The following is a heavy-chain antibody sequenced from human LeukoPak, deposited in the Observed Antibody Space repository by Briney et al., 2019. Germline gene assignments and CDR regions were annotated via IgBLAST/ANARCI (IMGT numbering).Heavy chain of an antibody. J-gene: IGHJ4*02. CDR3: ARLNTYVRAFDS. D-gene: IGHD2-2*02. V-gene: IGHV4-59*08. CDR1: GGSISSYY. Sequence: SETLSLTCTVSGGSISSYYWSWIRQPPGKGLEWIGYIYYSGTTNYNPSLKSRVTMSVDTSKNQFSLKLSSVTAADTAVYSCARLNTYVRAFDSWGQGALVTIS. CDR2: IYYSGTT.